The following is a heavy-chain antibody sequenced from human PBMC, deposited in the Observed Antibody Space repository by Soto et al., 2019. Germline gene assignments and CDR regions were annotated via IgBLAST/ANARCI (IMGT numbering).Heavy chain of an antibody. Sequence: GASVKVSCKASGYTFTSYAMHWVRQAPGQRLEWMGWINAGNGNTKYSQKFQGRVTITRDTSASTAYMELSSLRSEDTAVYYCARAHYDILTGYSLNWFDPWGQGTLVTSPQ. CDR2: INAGNGNT. D-gene: IGHD3-9*01. CDR1: GYTFTSYA. V-gene: IGHV1-3*01. J-gene: IGHJ5*02. CDR3: ARAHYDILTGYSLNWFDP.